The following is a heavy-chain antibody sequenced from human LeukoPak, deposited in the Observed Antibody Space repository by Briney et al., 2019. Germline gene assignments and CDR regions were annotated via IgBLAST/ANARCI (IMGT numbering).Heavy chain of an antibody. CDR2: ISGSGDT. J-gene: IGHJ4*02. D-gene: IGHD3-10*01. CDR1: GXTFSSYA. V-gene: IGHV3-23*01. CDR3: AKVSKDYYGSGSLPYYFDY. Sequence: GGSLRLSCAASGXTFSSYAMSWVRQAPGKGLEWVSRISGSGDTYYADSVKGRFTISRDNSMNTLYLQLSSLRAEDTAIYYCAKVSKDYYGSGSLPYYFDYWGQGTLVTVSS.